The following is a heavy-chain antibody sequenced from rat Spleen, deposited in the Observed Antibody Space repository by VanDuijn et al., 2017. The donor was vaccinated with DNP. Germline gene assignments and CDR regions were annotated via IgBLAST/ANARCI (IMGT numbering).Heavy chain of an antibody. J-gene: IGHJ3*01. D-gene: IGHD3-4*01. CDR3: TNPPTGSNWFAY. Sequence: EVQLVESGGVLVQPGRSLTLSCAASGFTFSVYNMAWVRQAPKTGLEWVATISYDGSNTYYRDSVKGRFTISRDNANNILYLQMDSLRSEDTATYYCTNPPTGSNWFAYWGQGTLVTVSS. V-gene: IGHV5-7*01. CDR1: GFTFSVYN. CDR2: ISYDGSNT.